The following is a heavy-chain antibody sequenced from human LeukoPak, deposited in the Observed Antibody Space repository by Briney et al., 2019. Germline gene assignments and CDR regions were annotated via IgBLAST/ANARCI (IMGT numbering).Heavy chain of an antibody. J-gene: IGHJ5*02. CDR3: ARMFRSSWYINWFDP. V-gene: IGHV4-34*01. D-gene: IGHD6-13*01. CDR1: GGSFSGYY. CDR2: INHSGST. Sequence: SETLSLTCAVYGGSFSGYYWSWIRQPPGKGLEWIGEINHSGSTNYNPSLKSRVTISVDTSKNQFSLKLNFVTAADTAMYYCARMFRSSWYINWFDPWGQGTLVTVSS.